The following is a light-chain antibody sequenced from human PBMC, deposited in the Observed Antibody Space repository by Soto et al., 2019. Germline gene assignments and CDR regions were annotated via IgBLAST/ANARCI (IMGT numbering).Light chain of an antibody. CDR1: QSIHTS. CDR3: QQVKTYPRT. J-gene: IGKJ4*01. CDR2: DST. V-gene: IGKV3-11*01. Sequence: VLTQSPATLSLSPGERATLSCRASQSIHTSLAWYQQKPGQPPRLVVYDSTLRANGVPDRFGGSRSGTEFTLTINNLEPEDFAVYYCQQVKTYPRTFGRGTKVEIK.